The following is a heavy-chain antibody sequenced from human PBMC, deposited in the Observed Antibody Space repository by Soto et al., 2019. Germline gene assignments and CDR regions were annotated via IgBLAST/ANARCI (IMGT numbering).Heavy chain of an antibody. CDR1: GGSISSYY. Sequence: SETLSLTCPVSGGSISSYYWRWIRPPAGKGLEWIGRIYTSGSTNYSPSLKSRVAMSVDTSKNHFSLNLSSVTAADMAVYYCAREGSYSAYNFAHGIQLWSFDFWGQGALVTVSS. D-gene: IGHD5-12*01. CDR2: IYTSGST. CDR3: AREGSYSAYNFAHGIQLWSFDF. V-gene: IGHV4-4*07. J-gene: IGHJ4*02.